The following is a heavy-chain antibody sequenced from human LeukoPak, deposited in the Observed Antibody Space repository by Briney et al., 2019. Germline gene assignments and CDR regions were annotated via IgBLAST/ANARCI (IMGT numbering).Heavy chain of an antibody. D-gene: IGHD4-17*01. V-gene: IGHV3-23*01. Sequence: GGSLRLSCAASGFTLSNYAMNWVRQAPGKGLEWVSSINGSGDKTYYADSVKGRFTISRDNSKNTLYLQMNSLRAEDTAVYYCARDLPGKDDYGDYGPEAPRGNWFDPWGQGTQVTVSS. CDR3: ARDLPGKDDYGDYGPEAPRGNWFDP. CDR2: INGSGDKT. CDR1: GFTLSNYA. J-gene: IGHJ5*02.